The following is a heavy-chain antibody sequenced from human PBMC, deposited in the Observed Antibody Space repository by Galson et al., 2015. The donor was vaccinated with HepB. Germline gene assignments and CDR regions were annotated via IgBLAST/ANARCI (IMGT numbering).Heavy chain of an antibody. V-gene: IGHV4-31*03. J-gene: IGHJ5*02. D-gene: IGHD2-15*01. CDR2: IYYSGST. Sequence: TLSLTCTVSGGSISSGGYYWSWIRQHPGKGLEWIGYIYYSGSTYYNPSLKSRVTISVDTSKNQSSLKLSSVTAADTAVYYCAREVQGVVAARDNWFDPWGQGTLVTVSS. CDR1: GGSISSGGYY. CDR3: AREVQGVVAARDNWFDP.